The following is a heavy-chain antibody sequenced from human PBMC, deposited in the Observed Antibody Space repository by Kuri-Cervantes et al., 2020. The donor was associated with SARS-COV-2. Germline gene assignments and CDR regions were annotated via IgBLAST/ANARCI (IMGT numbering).Heavy chain of an antibody. CDR1: GYSFTSYW. Sequence: GGSLRLSCKGSGYSFTSYWIGWVRQMPGKGLEWMGIIYPGDSDTRYSPSFQGPVTISADKSISTASLQWSSLKASDTAMYYCARSYGGYLLGYWGQGTLVTVSS. CDR2: IYPGDSDT. V-gene: IGHV5-51*01. CDR3: ARSYGGYLLGY. D-gene: IGHD1-1*01. J-gene: IGHJ4*02.